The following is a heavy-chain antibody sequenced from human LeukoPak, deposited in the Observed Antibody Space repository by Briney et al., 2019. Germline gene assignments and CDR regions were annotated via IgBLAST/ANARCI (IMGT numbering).Heavy chain of an antibody. CDR1: VGSITSYS. CDR2: FQYSGST. D-gene: IGHD1-1*01. Sequence: PSETLSLTCTVSVGSITSYSWNWIRQSPGKGLECIGSFQYSGSTYYNPSLKSRVAISGDTSKNQLSLNLTSVTAADTAVYYCARGTGSRAFDIWGQGTTVTVPS. J-gene: IGHJ3*02. V-gene: IGHV4-59*01. CDR3: ARGTGSRAFDI.